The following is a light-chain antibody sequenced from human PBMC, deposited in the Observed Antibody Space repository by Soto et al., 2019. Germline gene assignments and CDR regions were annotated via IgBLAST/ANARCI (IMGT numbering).Light chain of an antibody. J-gene: IGKJ1*01. CDR2: GAS. CDR3: QQYNNWPET. CDR1: QSVSSN. V-gene: IGKV3-15*01. Sequence: EIVMTQSPATLSVSPGERATLSCRASQSVSSNLAWYQQKPGQAPRLLIYGASTRATGTPGRFSGSGSGTEFTLIISSLQAEDFAFYYCQQYNNWPETFGQGTKVEIK.